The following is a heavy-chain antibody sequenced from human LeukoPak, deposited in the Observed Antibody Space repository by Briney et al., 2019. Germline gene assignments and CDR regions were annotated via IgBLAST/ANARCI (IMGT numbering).Heavy chain of an antibody. Sequence: PSETLSLTCTVSGGSISSYYWSWIRQPPGKGLEWIGYIYYSGTTNYNPSLKSRVTISVDTSKNQFSLKLSSVTAADTAVYCCARTIYDSSGHEYFQHWGQGTLVTVSS. V-gene: IGHV4-59*01. D-gene: IGHD3-22*01. J-gene: IGHJ1*01. CDR3: ARTIYDSSGHEYFQH. CDR2: IYYSGTT. CDR1: GGSISSYY.